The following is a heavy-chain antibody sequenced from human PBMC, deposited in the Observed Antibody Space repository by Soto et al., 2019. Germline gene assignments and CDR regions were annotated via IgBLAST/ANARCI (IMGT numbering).Heavy chain of an antibody. J-gene: IGHJ4*02. V-gene: IGHV4-4*02. D-gene: IGHD1-7*01. CDR3: ARAGHNWNYRRLPFDY. CDR2: IYHSGST. CDR1: GGSISSSNW. Sequence: QVQLQESGPGLVKPSGTLSLTCAVSGGSISSSNWWSWVRQPPGKGLEWIGEIYHSGSTNYNPSLMSRVTRSVDQSKNQLSLKLSSVTAADTAVYYCARAGHNWNYRRLPFDYWGQGTLVTVSS.